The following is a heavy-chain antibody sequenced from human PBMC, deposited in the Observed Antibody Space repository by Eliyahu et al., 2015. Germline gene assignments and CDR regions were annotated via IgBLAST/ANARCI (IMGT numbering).Heavy chain of an antibody. Sequence: QVQLQESGPGLVKPSXTLSLTCTXSGGSXXSGDYYWSWXRQPPGKGLEWIGYIYYSGSTYYNPSLKSRVTISVDTSKNQFSLKLSSVTAADTAVYYCAGLGDTAMVLRDYWGQGTLVTVSS. D-gene: IGHD5-18*01. V-gene: IGHV4-30-4*01. J-gene: IGHJ4*02. CDR2: IYYSGST. CDR3: AGLGDTAMVLRDY. CDR1: GGSXXSGDYY.